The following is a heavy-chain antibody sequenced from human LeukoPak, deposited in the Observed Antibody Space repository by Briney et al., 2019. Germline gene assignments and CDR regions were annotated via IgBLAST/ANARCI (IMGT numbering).Heavy chain of an antibody. CDR3: AKTYSSSWYMFDY. CDR2: LYSAGST. D-gene: IGHD6-13*01. V-gene: IGHV3-53*01. CDR1: GFTVTYNY. J-gene: IGHJ4*02. Sequence: GGSLRLSCAASGFTVTYNYMTWVRQAPGKGLEWVALLYSAGSTNYADPVRGRLSISRDDSKNTLYLHMNSLTAEDTAVYYCAKTYSSSWYMFDYWGQGTLVTVSS.